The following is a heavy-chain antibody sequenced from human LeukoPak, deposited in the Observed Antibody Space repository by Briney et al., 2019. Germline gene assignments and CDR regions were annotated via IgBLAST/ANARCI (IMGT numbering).Heavy chain of an antibody. J-gene: IGHJ6*03. CDR1: GFTFSRYV. Sequence: PGRSLRLSCAASGFTFSRYVMLGVRQAPGKGLEWVAVMLYDGSNKKYADSVKGRFTISRDNSKNTLYLQMNSLRAEDTAVYYCARDLGFGELLGTYYYYYYMDVWGKGTTVTVSS. D-gene: IGHD3-16*01. CDR3: ARDLGFGELLGTYYYYYYMDV. CDR2: MLYDGSNK. V-gene: IGHV3-30*01.